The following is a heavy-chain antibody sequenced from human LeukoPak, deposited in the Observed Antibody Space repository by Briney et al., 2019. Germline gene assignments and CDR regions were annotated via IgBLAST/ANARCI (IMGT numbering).Heavy chain of an antibody. CDR3: AKDKVGCGGGSCYYYYGMDV. CDR2: ISAYNGNT. V-gene: IGHV1-18*01. D-gene: IGHD2-15*01. CDR1: GYTFTGYG. J-gene: IGHJ6*02. Sequence: ASVKVSRKASGYTFTGYGISWVRQAPGQGLEWMGWISAYNGNTNYAQKLQGRVTMTTDTSTSTAYMELRSLRSDDTAVYYCAKDKVGCGGGSCYYYYGMDVWGQGTTVTVSS.